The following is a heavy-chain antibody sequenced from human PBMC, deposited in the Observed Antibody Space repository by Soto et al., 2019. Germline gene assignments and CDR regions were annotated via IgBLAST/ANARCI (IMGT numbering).Heavy chain of an antibody. CDR2: ISGSGGST. D-gene: IGHD5-18*01. CDR1: GFTFSSYA. J-gene: IGHJ4*02. CDR3: AKDSDGDTAMMCDY. Sequence: EVRLLESGGALVQPGGSLRLSCAASGFTFSSYAMSWFRQAPGKGLEWVSTISGSGGSTFYADSVKGRFTISRDNSKNTLYLQMNSLRVEDTAIYYRAKDSDGDTAMMCDYWGQGTLVTVSS. V-gene: IGHV3-23*01.